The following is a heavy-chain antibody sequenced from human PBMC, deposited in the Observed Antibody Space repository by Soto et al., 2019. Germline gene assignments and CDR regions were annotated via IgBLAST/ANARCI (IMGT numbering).Heavy chain of an antibody. CDR1: GFTFSSYW. Sequence: EVQLVESGGGLVQPGGSLRLSCVDSGFTFSSYWMSWVGQAPVKGLEWVGNIKQDGSEENYADSVKGRFTISRDNAKNSMYLQMNSLRVEDTAVYYCARIAASGRGWDVWGQGTTVVVSS. V-gene: IGHV3-7*01. CDR3: ARIAASGRGWDV. D-gene: IGHD6-13*01. J-gene: IGHJ6*02. CDR2: IKQDGSEE.